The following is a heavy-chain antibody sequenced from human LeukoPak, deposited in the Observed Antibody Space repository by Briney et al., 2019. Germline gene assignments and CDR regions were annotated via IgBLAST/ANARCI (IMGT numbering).Heavy chain of an antibody. Sequence: ASVKVSCKASGYTFTGYYMHWVRQATGQGLEWMGWMNPNSGNTGYAQKFQGRVTMTRNTSISTAYMELSSLRSEDTAVYYCARGRPVTNPRDYWGQGTLVTVSS. D-gene: IGHD4-17*01. CDR2: MNPNSGNT. J-gene: IGHJ4*02. V-gene: IGHV1-8*02. CDR1: GYTFTGYY. CDR3: ARGRPVTNPRDY.